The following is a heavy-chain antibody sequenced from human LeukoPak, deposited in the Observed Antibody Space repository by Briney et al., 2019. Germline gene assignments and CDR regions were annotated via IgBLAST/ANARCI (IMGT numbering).Heavy chain of an antibody. CDR2: ISGSGGST. D-gene: IGHD3-10*01. CDR1: GFTFSSYA. V-gene: IGHV3-23*01. J-gene: IGHJ6*02. CDR3: AKWGRYEVRGSLYYYYGMDV. Sequence: GGSLRLSCAASGFTFSSYAMSWVRQAPGKGLEWVSAISGSGGSTYYADSVKGRFTISRDNSKNTLYLQMNSLRAEDTAVYYCAKWGRYEVRGSLYYYYGMDVWGQGTTVTVSS.